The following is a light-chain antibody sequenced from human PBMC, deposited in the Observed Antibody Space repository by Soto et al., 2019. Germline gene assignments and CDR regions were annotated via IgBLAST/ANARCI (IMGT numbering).Light chain of an antibody. CDR1: QSVSSN. CDR3: QQYNNWPFT. Sequence: EIVMTQSPATLSVSPGERATLSCRASQSVSSNLAWYQQKPGQAPRLLIYGASTRATGIPARLSGSGSGTEFTLTFSSLQSEDFAVYYCQQYNNWPFTFGPGTKVDIK. V-gene: IGKV3-15*01. J-gene: IGKJ3*01. CDR2: GAS.